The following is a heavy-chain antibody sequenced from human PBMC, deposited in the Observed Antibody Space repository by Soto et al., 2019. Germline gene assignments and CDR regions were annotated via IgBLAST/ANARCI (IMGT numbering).Heavy chain of an antibody. CDR3: TTDPLYRGATYDY. CDR1: GFTFSNAW. CDR2: IKSKTDGGTT. D-gene: IGHD1-26*01. Sequence: GGSLRLSCAASGFTFSNAWMNWVRQAPGKGLEWVGRIKSKTDGGTTDYAAPVKGRFTISRDDSKNTLYLQMNSLKTEDTAVYYCTTDPLYRGATYDYWGQGTLVTVSS. J-gene: IGHJ4*02. V-gene: IGHV3-15*07.